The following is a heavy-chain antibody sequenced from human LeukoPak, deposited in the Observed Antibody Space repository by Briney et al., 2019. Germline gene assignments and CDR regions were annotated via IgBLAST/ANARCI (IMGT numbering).Heavy chain of an antibody. CDR3: ARRYDYGDLNWFDP. J-gene: IGHJ5*02. V-gene: IGHV4-38-2*01. D-gene: IGHD4-17*01. Sequence: PSETLSLTCAVSGYSISSGYYWGWIRQPPGKGLEWIGSIYHSGSTYYNPSLKSRVTISVDTSKNQFSLKPSSVTAADTAVYYCARRYDYGDLNWFDPWGQGTLVTVSS. CDR1: GYSISSGYY. CDR2: IYHSGST.